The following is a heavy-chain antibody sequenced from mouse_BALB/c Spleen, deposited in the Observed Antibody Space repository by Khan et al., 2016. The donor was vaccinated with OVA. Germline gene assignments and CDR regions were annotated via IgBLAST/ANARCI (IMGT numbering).Heavy chain of an antibody. J-gene: IGHJ4*01. D-gene: IGHD2-4*01. CDR1: GFSLTSYG. Sequence: QVQLKESGPGLVAPSQSLSITCTVSGFSLTSYGVNWVRQPPGQGLEWLGVIWGDGSTTYHSALISRLSISKDNSKSQVSLKLNSLQTDEPATYYWASFVITEGDYAMDYWGQGTSVTVSS. CDR3: ASFVITEGDYAMDY. V-gene: IGHV2-3*01. CDR2: IWGDGST.